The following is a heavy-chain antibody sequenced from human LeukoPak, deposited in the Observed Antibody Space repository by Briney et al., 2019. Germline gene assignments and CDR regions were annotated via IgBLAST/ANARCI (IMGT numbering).Heavy chain of an antibody. CDR1: GASISTYS. J-gene: IGHJ5*02. CDR2: MSYRGST. CDR3: ARSDSTDFKGFDP. Sequence: PSETLSLTCTVSGASISTYSWNWIRQAPGRGLEWIGYMSYRGSTNFNPSLRGRGTMSLDTSKKQFSLELTSVTAEDTAVYYCARSDSTDFKGFDPWGQETLVTVSS. D-gene: IGHD3/OR15-3a*01. V-gene: IGHV4-59*01.